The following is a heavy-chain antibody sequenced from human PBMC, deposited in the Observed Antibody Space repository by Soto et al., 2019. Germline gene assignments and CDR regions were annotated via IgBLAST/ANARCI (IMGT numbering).Heavy chain of an antibody. CDR1: GGTLSSFA. CDR3: ANGLDYCFYYGMDV. Sequence: QVQLVQSGAEVKKPGSSVKVSCKTSGGTLSSFAISWVRQAPGQGLEWVGTFIPVVAMAKYGQNFQGRVTITADQYTNTLFMELSSLTYEDTAMYYCANGLDYCFYYGMDVWGQGTTVTVSS. D-gene: IGHD2-8*01. J-gene: IGHJ6*02. V-gene: IGHV1-69*04. CDR2: FIPVVAMA.